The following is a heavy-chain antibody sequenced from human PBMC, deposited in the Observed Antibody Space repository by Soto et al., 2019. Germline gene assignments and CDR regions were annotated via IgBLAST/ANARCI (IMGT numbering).Heavy chain of an antibody. V-gene: IGHV4-39*01. Sequence: SETLSLTCTVSGGSISSSSYYWGWIRQPPGKGLEWIGSIYYSGSTYYNPSLKSRVTISVDTSKNQFSLKLSSVTAADTAVYYCARYVVVVVAATGAFDIWGQGTMVTVSS. D-gene: IGHD2-15*01. J-gene: IGHJ3*02. CDR1: GGSISSSSYY. CDR2: IYYSGST. CDR3: ARYVVVVVAATGAFDI.